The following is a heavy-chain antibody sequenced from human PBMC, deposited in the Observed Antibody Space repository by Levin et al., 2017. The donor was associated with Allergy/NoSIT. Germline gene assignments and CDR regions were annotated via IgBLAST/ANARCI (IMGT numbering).Heavy chain of an antibody. CDR3: ARWNTALVGDFFDY. D-gene: IGHD5-18*01. CDR2: MSYSGST. Sequence: SETLSLTCIVSGASVSSDNSYWTWIRQPPGKGLGKELEWIGYMSYSGSTNYNPSLKSRVTISVDMSTNQFSLRVSSVTAADTAVYYCARWNTALVGDFFDYWGQGSLVIVSS. V-gene: IGHV4-61*01. CDR1: GASVSSDNSY. J-gene: IGHJ4*02.